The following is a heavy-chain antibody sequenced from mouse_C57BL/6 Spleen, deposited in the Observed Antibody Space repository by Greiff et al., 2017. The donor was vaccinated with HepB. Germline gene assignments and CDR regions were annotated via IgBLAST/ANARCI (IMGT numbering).Heavy chain of an antibody. Sequence: LQESGAELARPGASVKMSCKASGYTFTSYTMHWVKQRPGQGLEWIGYINPSSGYTKYNQKFKDKATLTADKSSSTAYMQLSSLTSEDSAVYYCAKTGGVTTGTFDYWGQGTTLTVSS. CDR2: INPSSGYT. J-gene: IGHJ2*01. V-gene: IGHV1-4*01. CDR1: GYTFTSYT. D-gene: IGHD4-1*02. CDR3: AKTGGVTTGTFDY.